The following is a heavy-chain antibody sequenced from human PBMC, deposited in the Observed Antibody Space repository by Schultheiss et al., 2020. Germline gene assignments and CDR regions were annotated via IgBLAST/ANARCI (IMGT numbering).Heavy chain of an antibody. CDR1: GYTFTSYY. V-gene: IGHV1-46*01. CDR2: INPSGGST. D-gene: IGHD4-11*01. Sequence: ASVKVSCKASGYTFTSYYMHWVRQAPGQGLEWMGIINPSGGSTSYAQKFQGRVTMTRDTSISTAYMELSRLRSDDTAVYYCAREADYSNTEENWFDPWGQGNLGTVSS. CDR3: AREADYSNTEENWFDP. J-gene: IGHJ5*02.